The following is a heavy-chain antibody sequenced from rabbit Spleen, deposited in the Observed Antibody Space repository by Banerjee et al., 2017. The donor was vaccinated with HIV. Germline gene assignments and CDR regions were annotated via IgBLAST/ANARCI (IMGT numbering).Heavy chain of an antibody. J-gene: IGHJ3*01. D-gene: IGHD4-1*01. Sequence: QLKESGGGLVQPGGSLKLSCKASGFTLSSYYMNWVRQAPGKGLEWIGYIDPVFGITYYANWVNGRFTISSDNAQSTVDLKMTSLTAADTTTYFCARAIVPWLGLTRLDLWGPGTLVTVS. CDR1: GFTLSSYY. CDR2: IDPVFGIT. CDR3: ARAIVPWLGLTRLDL. V-gene: IGHV1S7*01.